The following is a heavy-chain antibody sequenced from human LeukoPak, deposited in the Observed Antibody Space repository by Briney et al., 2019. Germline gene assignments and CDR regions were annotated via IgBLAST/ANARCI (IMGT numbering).Heavy chain of an antibody. J-gene: IGHJ3*02. V-gene: IGHV3-66*04. Sequence: GGSLRLSCAASGFTVSSNYMSWVRQAPGKGLEWVSVIYSGGSTYYADSVKGRFTISRDNSKNTLYLQMNSLRAEDTAVYYWARPPGSYSFDIWGQGTVVTVSS. CDR3: ARPPGSYSFDI. CDR1: GFTVSSNY. CDR2: IYSGGST. D-gene: IGHD3-10*01.